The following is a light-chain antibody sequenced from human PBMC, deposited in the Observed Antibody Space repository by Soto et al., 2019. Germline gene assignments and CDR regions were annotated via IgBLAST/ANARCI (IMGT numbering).Light chain of an antibody. CDR2: ENN. V-gene: IGLV6-57*04. Sequence: NFMLTQPHSVSASPGKTVTISCTRSSGSIASNYVQWYKQRPGSAPTTVIYENNKRPSGVPDRLSGSIDSSSNSASLTISGLKTEDEAAYYCQSYEGNDVIFGGGTKLTVL. J-gene: IGLJ2*01. CDR1: SGSIASNY. CDR3: QSYEGNDVI.